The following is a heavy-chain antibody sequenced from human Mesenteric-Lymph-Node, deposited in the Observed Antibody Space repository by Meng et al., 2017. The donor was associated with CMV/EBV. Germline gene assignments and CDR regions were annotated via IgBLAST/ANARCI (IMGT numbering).Heavy chain of an antibody. V-gene: IGHV3-23*01. CDR3: TKTQNQDPKSYYFDC. CDR2: ISGSGDSA. CDR1: GFTFRSYV. Sequence: GESLKISCAASGFTFRSYVMTWVRQAPGKGLEWVASISGSGDSAYYADSVKGRFTISRDNSKSTMYVQMSSLRGEDTALYYCTKTQNQDPKSYYFDCWGQGTLVTVSS. J-gene: IGHJ4*02.